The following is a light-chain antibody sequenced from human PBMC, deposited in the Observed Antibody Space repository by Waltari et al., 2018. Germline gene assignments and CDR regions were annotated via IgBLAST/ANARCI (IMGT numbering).Light chain of an antibody. V-gene: IGLV3-1*01. CDR2: QDT. CDR3: QAWDSRTYVV. Sequence: SYELTQSPSLSVSPGQTATITCPGEKLEAKYVSWYQQKSGQSPVLVIFQDTRRPSGIPERFSGSSSGNTATLTISGTQTLDEADYYCQAWDSRTYVVFGGGTKVTVL. CDR1: KLEAKY. J-gene: IGLJ2*01.